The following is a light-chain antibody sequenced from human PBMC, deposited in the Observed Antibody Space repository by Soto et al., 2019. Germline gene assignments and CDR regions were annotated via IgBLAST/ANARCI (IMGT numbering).Light chain of an antibody. V-gene: IGLV1-40*01. CDR3: QSYDTSLSGSV. CDR2: GNT. Sequence: QSVLTQPPSVSGAPGQRVTISCTGSSSNIGTGYDVHWYQQLPGTAPKLLIYGNTNRPSGVPDRFSGSTSGTSASLAITGLQAEHEADYYCQSYDTSLSGSVFGGGTQLTVL. J-gene: IGLJ2*01. CDR1: SSNIGTGYD.